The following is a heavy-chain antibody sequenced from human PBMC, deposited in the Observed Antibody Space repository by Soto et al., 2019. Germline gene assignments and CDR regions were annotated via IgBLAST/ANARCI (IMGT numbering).Heavy chain of an antibody. J-gene: IGHJ4*02. CDR3: ARQVNGWDRTPQD. D-gene: IGHD6-19*01. CDR2: IKDDGSEK. V-gene: IGHV3-7*01. Sequence: PGGSLRLSCAASGFTFGSSWMSWVRQAPGKGLEWVGNIKDDGSEKRYVASVKGRFTISRDNAKSSLYLQMNSLSAEDTALYYCARQVNGWDRTPQDWGQGTLVTVSS. CDR1: GFTFGSSW.